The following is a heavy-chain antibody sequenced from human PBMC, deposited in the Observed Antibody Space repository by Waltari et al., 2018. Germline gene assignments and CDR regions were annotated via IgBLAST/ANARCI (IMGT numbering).Heavy chain of an antibody. Sequence: SGYVFTAYAIHWVRLAPGHGPEWMGWIDPKTGDIKYEKKFQGRVTMTTDMSLTTVYMELNRLRVEDTAVYYCARDGQAGGLNYGLDVWGQGTTVTVSS. D-gene: IGHD3-16*01. CDR2: IDPKTGDI. V-gene: IGHV1-2*02. CDR3: ARDGQAGGLNYGLDV. CDR1: GYVFTAYA. J-gene: IGHJ6*02.